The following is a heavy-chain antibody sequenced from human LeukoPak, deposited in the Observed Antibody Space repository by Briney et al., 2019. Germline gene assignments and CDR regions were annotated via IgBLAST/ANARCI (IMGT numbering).Heavy chain of an antibody. V-gene: IGHV3-7*01. D-gene: IGHD2-2*01. CDR2: IKQDGSEK. Sequence: SGGSLRLSCAASGFTFSSYWMSWVRQAPGKGLEWVANIKQDGSEKYYVDSVKGRFTISRDNAKNSLYLQMNSLRAEDTAVYYCARGRGIVVVPAAIFDYWGQGTLVTVSS. J-gene: IGHJ4*02. CDR3: ARGRGIVVVPAAIFDY. CDR1: GFTFSSYW.